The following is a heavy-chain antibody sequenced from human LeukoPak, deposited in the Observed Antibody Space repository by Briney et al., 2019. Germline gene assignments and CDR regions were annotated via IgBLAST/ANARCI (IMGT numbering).Heavy chain of an antibody. V-gene: IGHV3-23*01. J-gene: IGHJ4*02. CDR2: ISGSGGSA. CDR1: GFTFSSYA. D-gene: IGHD6-19*01. Sequence: PGGSLRLSCAASGFTFSSYAMSWVRQAPGKGLEWVSAISGSGGSAYYADSVKGRFTISRDSSKNTLYLQMNSLRAEDTAVYYCAKDLLTYSSGTNYWGQGTLVTVSS. CDR3: AKDLLTYSSGTNY.